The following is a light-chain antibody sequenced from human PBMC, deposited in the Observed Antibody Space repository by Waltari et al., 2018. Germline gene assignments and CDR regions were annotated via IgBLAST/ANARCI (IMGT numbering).Light chain of an antibody. CDR3: QQYYGIPLT. V-gene: IGKV4-1*01. J-gene: IGKJ4*01. CDR2: WAS. CDR1: QSVLYSSNNKNY. Sequence: DIVMTQSPDSLAVSLGERATINCESSQSVLYSSNNKNYLAWYQHKPGQPPKVLIYWASTRESGVPDRFSGSGSGTDFTLTISSLQAEDVAVYYCQQYYGIPLTFGGGTKVEIK.